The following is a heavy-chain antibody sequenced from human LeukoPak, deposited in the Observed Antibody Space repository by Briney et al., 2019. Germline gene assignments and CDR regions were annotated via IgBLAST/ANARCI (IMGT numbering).Heavy chain of an antibody. CDR2: IYWNDGK. D-gene: IGHD4-17*01. J-gene: IGHJ5*02. CDR1: GFSLSTSGVA. CDR3: ARRRSPSNGDWFDP. Sequence: ESGPTLMKPTQTPTLTCTFSGFSLSTSGVAVGWFRQPPGGALEWLALIYWNDGKYYSPSLKSRLTIAKDTSKNQVVLTMTNMDPVDTATFYCARRRSPSNGDWFDPWGQGTLVTVSS. V-gene: IGHV2-5*01.